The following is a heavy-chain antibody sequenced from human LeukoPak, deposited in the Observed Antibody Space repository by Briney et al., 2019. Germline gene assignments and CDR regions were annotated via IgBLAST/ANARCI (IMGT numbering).Heavy chain of an antibody. CDR2: ISYDGSNK. V-gene: IGHV3-30*18. CDR1: GFSFSDYY. Sequence: GGSLRLSCAASGFSFSDYYMSWIRQAPGKGLEWVAVISYDGSNKYYADSVKSRFTISRDNSKNTLYLQMNSLRAEDTAVYYCAKAYSSGWSNAIDYWGQGTLVTVSS. D-gene: IGHD6-19*01. J-gene: IGHJ4*02. CDR3: AKAYSSGWSNAIDY.